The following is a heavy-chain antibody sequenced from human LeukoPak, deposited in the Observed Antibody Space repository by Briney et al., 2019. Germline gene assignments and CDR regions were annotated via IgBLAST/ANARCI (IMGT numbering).Heavy chain of an antibody. J-gene: IGHJ5*02. CDR1: GFTFSSYE. CDR3: ARDWSSSGVGWFDP. D-gene: IGHD6-6*01. CDR2: ISSSGSTI. Sequence: GGSLRLSCAASGFTFSSYEMNWVRQAPGKGLEWVSYISSSGSTIYYADSVRGRFTISRDNAKNSLYLQMNSLRAEDTAVYYCARDWSSSGVGWFDPWGQGTLVTVSS. V-gene: IGHV3-48*03.